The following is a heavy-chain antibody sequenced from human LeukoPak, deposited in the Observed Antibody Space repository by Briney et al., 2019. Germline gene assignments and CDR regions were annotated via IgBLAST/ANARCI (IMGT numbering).Heavy chain of an antibody. V-gene: IGHV4-39*02. CDR1: GGSISSSSYY. J-gene: IGHJ5*02. Sequence: PSETLSLTCTVSGGSISSSSYYWGWIRQPPGKGLEWFGSIYYSGSTYYNPSLKSRVTISVDTSKNHFSLKLSSVTAADTAVYYCARLNRDVLLWFGAWGFDPWGQGTLVTVSS. CDR3: ARLNRDVLLWFGAWGFDP. CDR2: IYYSGST. D-gene: IGHD3-10*01.